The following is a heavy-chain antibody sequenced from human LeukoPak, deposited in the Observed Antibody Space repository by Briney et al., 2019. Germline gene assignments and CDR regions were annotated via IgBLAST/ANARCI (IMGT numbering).Heavy chain of an antibody. V-gene: IGHV4-34*01. Sequence: PSETLSLTCAVYGGSFSGYYWSWIRQPPGKGLEWIGEINHSGSTNYNPSLKSRVTISVDTSKNQFSLKLSSVTAADTAVYYCARGSQLLWFGELLYWFDPWGQGTLVTVSS. CDR1: GGSFSGYY. D-gene: IGHD3-10*01. CDR3: ARGSQLLWFGELLYWFDP. CDR2: INHSGST. J-gene: IGHJ5*02.